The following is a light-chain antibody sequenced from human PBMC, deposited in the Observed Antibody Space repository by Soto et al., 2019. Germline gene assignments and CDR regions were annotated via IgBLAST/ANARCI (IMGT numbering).Light chain of an antibody. V-gene: IGKV3-20*01. CDR3: QQSRTS. CDR1: QGVSSSY. J-gene: IGKJ4*01. CDR2: GAS. Sequence: DIVLTQSPGTLSLSPGERATLSCRASQGVSSSYLAWYQQKPGQPPRLLIYGASSRATGIPDRFSGSGSGTDFALTITRLEPEDFAVYYCQQSRTSFGGGTKVEIK.